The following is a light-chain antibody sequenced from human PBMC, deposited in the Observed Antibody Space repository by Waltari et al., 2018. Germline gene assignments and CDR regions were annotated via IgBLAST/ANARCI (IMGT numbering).Light chain of an antibody. J-gene: IGKJ1*01. CDR2: AAS. CDR1: RSVGTN. CDR3: QQFNDWPRT. V-gene: IGKV3-15*01. Sequence: EVVMTQSPATLSVSTGESATLSCRASRSVGTNVVWYQQRPGRPPRPLIYAASIRATDTPARFRGSGSGTEFSLTISSLQSEDFAVYYCQQFNDWPRTFGQGTRVEI.